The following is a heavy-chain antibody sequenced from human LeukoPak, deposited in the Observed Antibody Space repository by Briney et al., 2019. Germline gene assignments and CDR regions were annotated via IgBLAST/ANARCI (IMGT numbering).Heavy chain of an antibody. Sequence: GGSLRLSCGASGFIFSNYAMSWVRQAPGEGLEWVSGISANGGGTYYADSVKSRFTISRDNSKSMLYLQMNSLRAEDTAVYYCAKESGALGAPLYDYWGQGTLATGSS. CDR1: GFIFSNYA. CDR2: ISANGGGT. V-gene: IGHV3-23*01. CDR3: AKESGALGAPLYDY. D-gene: IGHD4/OR15-4a*01. J-gene: IGHJ4*02.